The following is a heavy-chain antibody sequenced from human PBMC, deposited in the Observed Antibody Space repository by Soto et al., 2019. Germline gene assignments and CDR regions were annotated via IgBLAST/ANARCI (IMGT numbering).Heavy chain of an antibody. V-gene: IGHV1-2*02. Sequence: QVQLVQSGAEVKKPGASVKVSCKASGYTFTGYYIHWVRQAPGQGLEWMGWINPKNGDTIFAQKFQGRVTMTRDTSTSTAYMELNSLRFDDTAVYYCARHSGYDYVFDYWGQGTLVTVSS. CDR2: INPKNGDT. D-gene: IGHD5-12*01. J-gene: IGHJ4*02. CDR3: ARHSGYDYVFDY. CDR1: GYTFTGYY.